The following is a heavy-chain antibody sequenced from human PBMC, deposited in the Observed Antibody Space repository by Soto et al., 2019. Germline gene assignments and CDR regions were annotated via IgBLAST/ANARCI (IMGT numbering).Heavy chain of an antibody. CDR3: SADHPHMAMGWPV. V-gene: IGHV1-58*02. CDR1: GFDFGSFG. J-gene: IGHJ6*02. D-gene: IGHD1-26*01. CDR2: IVVVSGST. Sequence: SVEVSCKASGFDFGSFGIQFLRQTRGRGLEWIGWIVVVSGSTNYARQFQGRVAISRDMSSSTAYLDLYDLKSDDTAVYFCSADHPHMAMGWPVWGQGTTVTVSS.